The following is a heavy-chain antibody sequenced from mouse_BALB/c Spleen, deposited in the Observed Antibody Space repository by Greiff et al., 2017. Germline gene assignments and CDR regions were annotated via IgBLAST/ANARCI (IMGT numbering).Heavy chain of an antibody. CDR1: GFTFTDYY. D-gene: IGHD6-2*01. Sequence: EVMLVESGGGLVQPGGSLRLSCATSGFTFTDYYMSWVRQPPGKALEWLGFIRNKANGYKTEYSATVKGRFTISRDNSQSILYLQMKTLKAEDSATYYCAIDGSLAYWGQGTLVTVSA. V-gene: IGHV7-3*02. CDR2: IRNKANGYKT. J-gene: IGHJ3*01. CDR3: AIDGSLAY.